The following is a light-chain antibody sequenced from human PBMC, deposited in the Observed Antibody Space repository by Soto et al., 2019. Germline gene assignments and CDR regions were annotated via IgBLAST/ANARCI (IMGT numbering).Light chain of an antibody. V-gene: IGKV3-15*01. Sequence: EILLTPSPATLSLSPGEIATLSCRASQRVSNDFAWYQQKPGQAPRLLIYGASTRATGIPARFSGSGSGTSFTLTISSLQPEDFATYYCQQLLSYPITFGQGTRLEI. CDR2: GAS. J-gene: IGKJ5*01. CDR3: QQLLSYPIT. CDR1: QRVSND.